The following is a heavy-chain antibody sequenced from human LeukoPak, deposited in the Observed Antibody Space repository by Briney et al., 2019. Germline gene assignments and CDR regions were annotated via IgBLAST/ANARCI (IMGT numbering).Heavy chain of an antibody. V-gene: IGHV3-23*01. CDR2: ISNSGSNT. D-gene: IGHD6-13*01. J-gene: IGHJ4*02. Sequence: GGSLRLSCAASGLTFTNYAMNWVRQAPGKGLEWVSAISNSGSNTYYADSVKGRFTISRDNFKNTLYLQMNSLRAEDTAVYFCAKAPYANSWYLFEYWGQGTLVTVSS. CDR1: GLTFTNYA. CDR3: AKAPYANSWYLFEY.